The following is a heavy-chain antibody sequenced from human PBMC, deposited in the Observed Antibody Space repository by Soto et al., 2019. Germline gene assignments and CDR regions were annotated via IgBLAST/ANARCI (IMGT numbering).Heavy chain of an antibody. D-gene: IGHD3-3*01. J-gene: IGHJ6*02. V-gene: IGHV3-23*01. Sequence: GGSLRLSCAASGFTFSIYVMSWVRQGPGKGLEWVSFISGSGGSTYYADSVKGRFTISRDNSKNTLYLQMNSLRAEDTAVYYCAKLSPQGGYDFWSGYYTLYYYYYGLDVWAQGTTVPVSS. CDR1: GFTFSIYV. CDR3: AKLSPQGGYDFWSGYYTLYYYYYGLDV. CDR2: ISGSGGST.